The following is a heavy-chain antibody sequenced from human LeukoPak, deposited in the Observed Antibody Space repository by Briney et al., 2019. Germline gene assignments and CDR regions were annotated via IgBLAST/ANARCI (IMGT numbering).Heavy chain of an antibody. CDR2: IWSDGNNR. V-gene: IGHV3-30*02. D-gene: IGHD2-8*02. Sequence: PGGSLRLSCGASGFTFRNYGMHWVRQATGKGLEWVSFIWSDGNNRFYADSVKGRFTISRDNSKNMLYLQMDTLRAEDTALYYCAKDPGASVSGFYTDVWGKGTTVIVSS. CDR3: AKDPGASVSGFYTDV. CDR1: GFTFRNYG. J-gene: IGHJ6*03.